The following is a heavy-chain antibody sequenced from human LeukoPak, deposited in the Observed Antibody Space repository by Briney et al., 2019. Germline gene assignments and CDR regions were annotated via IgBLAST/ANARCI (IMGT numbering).Heavy chain of an antibody. CDR2: IYYSGST. J-gene: IGHJ4*02. CDR1: GGSISSYY. D-gene: IGHD3-10*01. V-gene: IGHV4-59*01. CDR3: ARIRSYYNSFDY. Sequence: SEALSLTCTVSGGSISSYYWSWIRQPPGKGLAWIGYIYYSGSTNYNPSLKSRVTISVDTSKNQFSLKLSSVTAADTAVYYCARIRSYYNSFDYWGQGTLVAVSS.